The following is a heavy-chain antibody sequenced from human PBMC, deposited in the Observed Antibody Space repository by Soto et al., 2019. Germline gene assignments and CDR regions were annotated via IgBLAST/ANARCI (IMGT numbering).Heavy chain of an antibody. CDR2: ISYDGGNK. Sequence: QVQLVESGGGVVQPGRSLRLSCATSRFTFSNYGMHWVRQAPGKGLEWVAVISYDGGNKYYADSVKGRFTLSRDNSKNTLYLQMNSLTFEDTALYYCAKEGDYSAFDVWGQGTMVAVSS. CDR3: AKEGDYSAFDV. J-gene: IGHJ3*01. V-gene: IGHV3-30*18. CDR1: RFTFSNYG. D-gene: IGHD4-17*01.